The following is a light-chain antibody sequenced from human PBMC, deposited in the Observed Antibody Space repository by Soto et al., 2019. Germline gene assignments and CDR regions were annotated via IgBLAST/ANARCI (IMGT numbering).Light chain of an antibody. J-gene: IGKJ1*01. V-gene: IGKV1-5*03. Sequence: DIQMTQSPSTLSGSVGDRATITCRASQTISSWLAWYQQKPGKPPKLLIYKASTLKSGVPSRFSGSGSGTEFTLTISSLQPDDFATYYCQHYNSYSEAFGQGTKVELK. CDR1: QTISSW. CDR2: KAS. CDR3: QHYNSYSEA.